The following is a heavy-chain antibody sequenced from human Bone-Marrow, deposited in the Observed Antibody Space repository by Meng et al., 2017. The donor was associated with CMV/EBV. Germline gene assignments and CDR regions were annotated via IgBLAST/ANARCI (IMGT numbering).Heavy chain of an antibody. V-gene: IGHV4-39*07. J-gene: IGHJ4*02. Sequence: SETLSLTCTVSGGSISSSSYYWGWIRQPPGKGLEWIGSIYYSGSTYYNPSLKSRVTISVDTSKNQFSLKLSSVTAADTAVYYCARVGRRYFDWCEWGQGTLVTVSS. CDR3: ARVGRRYFDWCE. CDR1: GGSISSSSYY. D-gene: IGHD3-9*01. CDR2: IYYSGST.